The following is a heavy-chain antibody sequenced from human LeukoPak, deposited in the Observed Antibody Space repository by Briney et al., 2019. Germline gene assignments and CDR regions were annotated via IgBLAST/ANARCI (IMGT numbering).Heavy chain of an antibody. CDR2: INHSGST. CDR1: GGSISSYY. D-gene: IGHD2-2*02. J-gene: IGHJ4*02. Sequence: SETLSLTCTVSGGSISSYYWSWIRQPPGKGLEWIGEINHSGSTNYNPSLKSRVTISVDTSKNQFSLKLSSVTAADTAVYYCARGRRYCSSTSCYTMTGKLDYWGQGTLVTVSS. V-gene: IGHV4-34*01. CDR3: ARGRRYCSSTSCYTMTGKLDY.